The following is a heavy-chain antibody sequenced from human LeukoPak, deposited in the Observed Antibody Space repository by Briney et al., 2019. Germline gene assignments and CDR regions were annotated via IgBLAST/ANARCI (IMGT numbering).Heavy chain of an antibody. Sequence: GGSLRLSCAASGFTFSSYEMNWVRQAPGKGLEWVSYISSSGSTIYYADSVKGRFTISRDNAKNSLYLQMNSLRAEDTAVYYCAGGNYDYVWGSFWFDPWGQGTLVTVSS. J-gene: IGHJ5*02. D-gene: IGHD3-16*01. CDR1: GFTFSSYE. CDR2: ISSSGSTI. V-gene: IGHV3-48*03. CDR3: AGGNYDYVWGSFWFDP.